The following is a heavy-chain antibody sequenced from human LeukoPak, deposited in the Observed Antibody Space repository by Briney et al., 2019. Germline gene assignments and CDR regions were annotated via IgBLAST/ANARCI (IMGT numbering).Heavy chain of an antibody. D-gene: IGHD3-10*01. CDR2: ISSNGGST. J-gene: IGHJ3*02. Sequence: PGGSLRLSCAASGFTFSSYAMHWVRQAPGKGLEYVSAISSNGGSTYYANSVKGRFTISRDNAKNTLYLQMNSLRAEDTAVYYCARGRVWFGELQRNDAFDIWGQGAMVTVSS. CDR1: GFTFSSYA. V-gene: IGHV3-64*01. CDR3: ARGRVWFGELQRNDAFDI.